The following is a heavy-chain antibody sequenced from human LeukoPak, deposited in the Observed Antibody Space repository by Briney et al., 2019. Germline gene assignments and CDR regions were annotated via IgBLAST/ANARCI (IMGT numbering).Heavy chain of an antibody. Sequence: ASVKVSCKASGGTFSSYAINWVRQAPGQGLEWMGRIIPILGIANYAQKFQGRVTITADQSTSTAYMELSSLRSEDTAVYYCASSKAFFDSGGYYSTYYYFDYWGQGTLVTVSS. CDR1: GGTFSSYA. V-gene: IGHV1-69*04. CDR3: ASSKAFFDSGGYYSTYYYFDY. D-gene: IGHD3-22*01. CDR2: IIPILGIA. J-gene: IGHJ4*02.